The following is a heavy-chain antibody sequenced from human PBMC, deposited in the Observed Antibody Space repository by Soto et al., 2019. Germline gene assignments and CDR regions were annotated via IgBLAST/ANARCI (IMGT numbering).Heavy chain of an antibody. V-gene: IGHV3-9*01. D-gene: IGHD5-12*01. J-gene: IGHJ4*02. CDR3: AKDSGISGYVYTGYFDY. CDR1: GFTFDDYA. Sequence: EVQLVESGGGLVQPGRSLRLSCAASGFTFDDYAMHWVRHAPGKGREWVSGFSWNSGSIGSADSVKGRLTISRDNAKHSLYLQMNRLRAEDTALYYWAKDSGISGYVYTGYFDYWGQGTLVTVSS. CDR2: FSWNSGSI.